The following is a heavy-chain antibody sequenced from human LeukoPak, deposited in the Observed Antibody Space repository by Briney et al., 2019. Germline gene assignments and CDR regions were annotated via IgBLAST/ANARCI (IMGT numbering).Heavy chain of an antibody. J-gene: IGHJ4*02. CDR2: ISYSGST. Sequence: SETLSLTCTVSGDSISSSDFHWGWIRQPPGKGLGWIGTISYSGSTYYNPSLQSRVTISVDTSKNQFSLELSSVTAADTAVYYCARGSRRLADFHYWGQGTLVTVSS. V-gene: IGHV4-39*01. CDR3: ARGSRRLADFHY. CDR1: GDSISSSDFH. D-gene: IGHD1-26*01.